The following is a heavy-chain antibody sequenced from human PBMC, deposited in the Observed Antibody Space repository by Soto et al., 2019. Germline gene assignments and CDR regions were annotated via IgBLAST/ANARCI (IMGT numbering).Heavy chain of an antibody. CDR1: DGSISSSSHY. CDR3: ARHTGLGWYDWFGP. Sequence: QLQLQESGPGLVKSSETLSLTCIVSDGSISSSSHYWGWIRQPPGKGPEWIGSIYYSGSSHYNPSLKSRVTISLDSSNNHCSLRLNSVTAADTAVYYWARHTGLGWYDWFGPWGQGTLVTVTS. D-gene: IGHD6-19*01. J-gene: IGHJ5*02. V-gene: IGHV4-39*02. CDR2: IYYSGSS.